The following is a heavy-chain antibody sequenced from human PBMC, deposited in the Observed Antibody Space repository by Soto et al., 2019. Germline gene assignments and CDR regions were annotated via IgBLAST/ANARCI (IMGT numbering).Heavy chain of an antibody. Sequence: EVQLVESGGGLAQPGGSLRLSCVASGFTFSYYEMNWVRQAPGKGLEWISYITSSGDRAQYADSVKGRFTISRDNTKNLRYLQMTSLSAEDTGLYYCARDIFDNWGQGTLVTVSS. CDR1: GFTFSYYE. V-gene: IGHV3-48*03. CDR3: ARDIFDN. CDR2: ITSSGDRA. J-gene: IGHJ4*02.